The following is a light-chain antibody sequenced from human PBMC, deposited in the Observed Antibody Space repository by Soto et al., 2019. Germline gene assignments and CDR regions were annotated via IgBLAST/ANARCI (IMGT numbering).Light chain of an antibody. J-gene: IGKJ2*01. V-gene: IGKV1-33*01. CDR2: DAS. CDR1: RDIRKY. CDR3: QQSDDLPYV. Sequence: IQMNQSPSLLSASVGDRVTITCQASRDIRKYLNWYQQIPGKAPKLLIYDASSLETGVPPRFSGSGSGTYFTFTISSLQPEDLATYYGQQSDDLPYVFGQGTKLEIK.